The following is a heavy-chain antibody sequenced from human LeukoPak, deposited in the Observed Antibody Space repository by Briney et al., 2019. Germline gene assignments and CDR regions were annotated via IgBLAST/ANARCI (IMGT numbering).Heavy chain of an antibody. CDR1: GYTFTNYY. CDR2: INPSGGST. V-gene: IGHV1-46*01. D-gene: IGHD1-26*01. Sequence: ASVKVSCKASGYTFTNYYMHWVRQAPGQGLEWMGIINPSGGSTSYAQKFQGRVTMTRDTSTSTVYMELSSLRSEDTAVYYCASSDDDSGSYYARLDYWGQGTLVTVSS. CDR3: ASSDDDSGSYYARLDY. J-gene: IGHJ4*02.